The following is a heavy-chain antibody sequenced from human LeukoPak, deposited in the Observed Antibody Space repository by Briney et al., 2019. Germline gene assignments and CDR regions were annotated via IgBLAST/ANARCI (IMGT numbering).Heavy chain of an antibody. Sequence: GESLSLSCAASGFTFSGSGMYWVRQASGKGLEWVGRIRSKANSYATAYAASVKGRFTISRDDSKNTAYLQMNSLKTEDTAVYYCRGAEEYFDHWGQGTLVTVSS. V-gene: IGHV3-73*01. CDR1: GFTFSGSG. CDR2: IRSKANSYAT. D-gene: IGHD3-10*01. CDR3: RGAEEYFDH. J-gene: IGHJ4*02.